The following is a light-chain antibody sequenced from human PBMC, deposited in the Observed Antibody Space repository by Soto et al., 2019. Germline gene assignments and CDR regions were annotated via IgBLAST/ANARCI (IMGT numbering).Light chain of an antibody. CDR1: QSVSSSY. CDR2: GAS. J-gene: IGKJ2*01. CDR3: QQYGSSSDT. V-gene: IGKV3-20*01. Sequence: ELVLTQSPGTLSLSPGERATLSCRASQSVSSSYLAWYQQKPGQAPRLLIYGASSRDTGIPDRFSGSGSGTDFTLTISRLEPEDFSVYYCQQYGSSSDTFGQGTKLEIK.